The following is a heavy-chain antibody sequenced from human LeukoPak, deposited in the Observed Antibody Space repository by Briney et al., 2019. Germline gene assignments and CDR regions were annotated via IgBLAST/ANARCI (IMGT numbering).Heavy chain of an antibody. Sequence: GGTLRLSCAASGFTFSNYGMSWVRQAPGKGLEWVSSISGSGDSTYYADSVKGRFTISRDNAKNSLYLQMNSLRAEDTAVYYCAREGQEFYYDSSDYYFDYWGQGTLVTVSS. D-gene: IGHD3-22*01. CDR1: GFTFSNYG. V-gene: IGHV3-23*01. CDR2: ISGSGDST. J-gene: IGHJ4*02. CDR3: AREGQEFYYDSSDYYFDY.